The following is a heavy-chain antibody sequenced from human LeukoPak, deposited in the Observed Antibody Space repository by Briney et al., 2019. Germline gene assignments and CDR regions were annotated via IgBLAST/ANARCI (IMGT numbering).Heavy chain of an antibody. D-gene: IGHD5-12*01. CDR2: INPDTGVT. CDR1: GYTFTGYY. Sequence: ASVKVSCKASGYTFTGYYMHWVRQAPGQGPEWMGWINPDTGVTNYAQKFQGRVTMTEDTSTDTAYMELSSLRSEDTAVYYCATSKVDIVAEDAFDIWGQGTMVTVSS. J-gene: IGHJ3*02. V-gene: IGHV1-2*02. CDR3: ATSKVDIVAEDAFDI.